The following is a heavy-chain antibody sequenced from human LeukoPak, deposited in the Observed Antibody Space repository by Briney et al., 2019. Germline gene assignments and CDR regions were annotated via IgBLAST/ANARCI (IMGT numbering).Heavy chain of an antibody. D-gene: IGHD3-22*01. CDR3: VGVGGYDSSGFLDY. V-gene: IGHV3-30*03. CDR1: GFTFSNDG. Sequence: GRSLRLSCAASGFTFSNDGLHWVRKAPGGGLEWVALISYDGSDKHYADSVKGRFTVSRDNSKNTLYLQMNSLSRDDTAVYYCVGVGGYDSSGFLDYWGQGTLVTVSS. CDR2: ISYDGSDK. J-gene: IGHJ4*02.